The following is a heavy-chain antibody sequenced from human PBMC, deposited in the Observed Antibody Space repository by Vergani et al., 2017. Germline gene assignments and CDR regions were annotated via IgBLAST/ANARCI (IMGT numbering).Heavy chain of an antibody. Sequence: QVQLVQSGAEVKKPGASVKVSCKASGYTFTSYGITWVRQAPGQGLEWMGWISAYNGNTNYAQKLQGRVTMTTDTSTSTAYMELRGLRSDDTAVYYCAGGDYGDPVGYYGMDVWGQGTTVTVSS. D-gene: IGHD4-17*01. V-gene: IGHV1-18*01. CDR1: GYTFTSYG. CDR3: AGGDYGDPVGYYGMDV. CDR2: ISAYNGNT. J-gene: IGHJ6*02.